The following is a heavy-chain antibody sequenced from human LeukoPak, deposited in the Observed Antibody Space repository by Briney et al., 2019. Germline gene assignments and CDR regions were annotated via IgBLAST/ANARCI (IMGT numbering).Heavy chain of an antibody. Sequence: SETLSLTCTVSGGSISSGSYYWSWIRQPAGKGLEWIGRIYTSGSTNCNPSLKSRVTISVDTSKNQFSLKLSSMTAADTAVYYCARGSRRFDPWGQGTLVTVSS. D-gene: IGHD3-10*01. CDR3: ARGSRRFDP. CDR2: IYTSGST. V-gene: IGHV4-61*02. J-gene: IGHJ5*02. CDR1: GGSISSGSYY.